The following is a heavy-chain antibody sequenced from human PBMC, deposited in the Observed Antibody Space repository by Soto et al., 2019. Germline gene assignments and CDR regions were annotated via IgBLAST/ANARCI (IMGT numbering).Heavy chain of an antibody. J-gene: IGHJ6*02. CDR3: ATCIAGRCYGALGGTLDYYGMDV. D-gene: IGHD2-15*01. CDR1: GFTFSDYA. V-gene: IGHV3-30*04. CDR2: MSDDGSIE. Sequence: QVQLVESGGGVFQPGRSLRLSCAASGFTFSDYAMHWVRQAPGKGLEWVAGMSDDGSIEFNGDYVKGRFTISRDNPKQMLYLEMNSMRPEDTAVYYCATCIAGRCYGALGGTLDYYGMDVWGQGTTVTVSS.